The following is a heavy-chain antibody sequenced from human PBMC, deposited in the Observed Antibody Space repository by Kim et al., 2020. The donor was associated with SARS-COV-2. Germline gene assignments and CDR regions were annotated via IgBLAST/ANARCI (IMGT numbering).Heavy chain of an antibody. Sequence: GGSLRLSCAASGFTFSSYAMHWVRQAPGKGLEWVAVISYDGSNKYYADSVKGRFTISRDNSKNTLYLQMNSLRAEDTAVYYCARVGYCGGDCYKYYYGMDVWGQGTTVTVSS. J-gene: IGHJ6*02. CDR2: ISYDGSNK. CDR3: ARVGYCGGDCYKYYYGMDV. V-gene: IGHV3-30*04. D-gene: IGHD2-21*02. CDR1: GFTFSSYA.